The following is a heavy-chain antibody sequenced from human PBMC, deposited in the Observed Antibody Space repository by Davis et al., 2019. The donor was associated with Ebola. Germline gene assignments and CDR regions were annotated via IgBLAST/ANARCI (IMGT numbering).Heavy chain of an antibody. CDR2: INAGNGNT. D-gene: IGHD3-3*01. CDR1: GYMFSTYA. V-gene: IGHV1-3*01. CDR3: ARGGLYADFWSAHQTCFDP. Sequence: ASVKVSCKGSGYMFSTYAMHWVRQAPGQRPEWMGWINAGNGNTKYSQKFQGRVTITRDTSANTAYMELSSLTSEDTAVYYCARGGLYADFWSAHQTCFDPWGQGTLVTVSS. J-gene: IGHJ5*02.